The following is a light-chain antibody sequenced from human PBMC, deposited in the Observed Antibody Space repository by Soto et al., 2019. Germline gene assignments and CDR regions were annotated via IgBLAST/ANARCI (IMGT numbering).Light chain of an antibody. Sequence: DIQMTQSPSSLSASVGERVTITCRASQGIGNDLGWFQQKPGKAPKLLIYAASSLQSGVPSRFSGSESETDFTLTISSLQPEDFADYSCQQSYSTTWTFGQGTKVDI. V-gene: IGKV1-39*01. J-gene: IGKJ1*01. CDR1: QGIGND. CDR2: AAS. CDR3: QQSYSTTWT.